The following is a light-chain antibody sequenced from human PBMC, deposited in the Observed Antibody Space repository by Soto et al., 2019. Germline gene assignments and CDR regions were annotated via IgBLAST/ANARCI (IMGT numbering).Light chain of an antibody. J-gene: IGLJ1*01. CDR1: SSDVGAYDY. Sequence: QSVLTQPASVSGSPGQSITVSCTGSSSDVGAYDYVSWYQQHPGKAPKLLIYEVENRPSGVSDRFSGSKSDNTASLTISGLQAGDEADYYCCSYTSTSTRIFGTGTKLTVL. CDR3: CSYTSTSTRI. V-gene: IGLV2-14*01. CDR2: EVE.